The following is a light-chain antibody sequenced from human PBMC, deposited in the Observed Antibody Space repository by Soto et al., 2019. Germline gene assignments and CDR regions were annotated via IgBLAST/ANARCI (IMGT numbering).Light chain of an antibody. CDR2: DAS. V-gene: IGKV1-39*01. J-gene: IGKJ2*01. CDR1: QSISSY. CDR3: QQSHGRPYT. Sequence: DIQMTQSPSSLSASVGDRVTITCRASQSISSYLNWYQQKPGKAPRLLIFDASSLQSGVPSRFSGSGSGTDFTLTISSLQPEDFATYYCQQSHGRPYTFGQGTKLQIK.